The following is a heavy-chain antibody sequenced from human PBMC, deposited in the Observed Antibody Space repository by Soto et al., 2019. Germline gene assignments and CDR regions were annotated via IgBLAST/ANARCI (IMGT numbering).Heavy chain of an antibody. J-gene: IGHJ6*02. D-gene: IGHD5-18*01. CDR1: GDSVNSENSY. CDR2: IYYNGGT. Sequence: SETLSLTCTVSGDSVNSENSYWNWVRQAPGKGPEWIGYIYYNGGTNYNPSLKSRATILLDTSTNQFSLTLTSVTAADTAVYYCARGHRAMEYYYYYGMGVWGQGTTVTVSS. CDR3: ARGHRAMEYYYYYGMGV. V-gene: IGHV4-61*01.